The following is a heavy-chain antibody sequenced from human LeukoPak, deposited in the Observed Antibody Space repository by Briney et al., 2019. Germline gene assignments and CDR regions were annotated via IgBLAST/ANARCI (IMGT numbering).Heavy chain of an antibody. J-gene: IGHJ4*02. CDR3: ARVASGVGIAAAGTYYFDY. D-gene: IGHD6-13*01. CDR1: GGSISSYY. Sequence: PSETLSLTCTVSGGSISSYYWSWIRQPAGKGLEWIGRIYTSGSTNYNPSLKSRVTMSVDTSKNQFSLKLSSVTAADTAVYYCARVASGVGIAAAGTYYFDYWGQGTLVTVSS. V-gene: IGHV4-4*07. CDR2: IYTSGST.